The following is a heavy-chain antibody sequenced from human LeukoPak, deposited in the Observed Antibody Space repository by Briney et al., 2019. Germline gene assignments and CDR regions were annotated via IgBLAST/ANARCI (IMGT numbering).Heavy chain of an antibody. D-gene: IGHD6-13*01. Sequence: PGGSLRLSCAASGFTFSIYWMSWVRQAPGKGLEWVANINQDGNEKYYVDSVKGRFTITRNNDKNSVYLQMNSLKTDDTAVYYCARDRVWTVLYWGQGTLVTVSS. CDR3: ARDRVWTVLY. J-gene: IGHJ4*02. CDR1: GFTFSIYW. CDR2: INQDGNEK. V-gene: IGHV3-7*01.